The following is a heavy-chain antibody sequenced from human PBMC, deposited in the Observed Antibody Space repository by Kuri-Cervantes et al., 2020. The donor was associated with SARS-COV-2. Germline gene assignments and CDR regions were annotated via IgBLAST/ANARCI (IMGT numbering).Heavy chain of an antibody. J-gene: IGHJ4*02. D-gene: IGHD3-3*01. CDR3: AKAYYDFWSGYYRGGYYFDY. V-gene: IGHV3-23*01. CDR1: GFTFSSYS. Sequence: LSLTCAASGFTFSSYSMNWVRQAPGKGLEWVSAISGSGGSTYYADSVKGRFTISRDNSKNTLYLQMNSLRAEDTAVYYCAKAYYDFWSGYYRGGYYFDYWGQGTLVTVSS. CDR2: ISGSGGST.